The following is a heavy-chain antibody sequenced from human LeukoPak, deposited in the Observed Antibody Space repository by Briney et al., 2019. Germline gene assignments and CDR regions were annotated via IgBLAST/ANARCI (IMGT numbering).Heavy chain of an antibody. CDR3: ARDDSGYDFSRDDEYYFDY. D-gene: IGHD5-12*01. CDR2: IWYDGSNK. V-gene: IGHV3-33*01. Sequence: PGRSLRLSCAASGFTFSSYGMHWVRQAPGKGLEWVAVIWYDGSNKYYADSVKGRFTISRDNSKNTLYLQMNSLRAEDTAVYYCARDDSGYDFSRDDEYYFDYWGQGTLVTVSS. J-gene: IGHJ4*02. CDR1: GFTFSSYG.